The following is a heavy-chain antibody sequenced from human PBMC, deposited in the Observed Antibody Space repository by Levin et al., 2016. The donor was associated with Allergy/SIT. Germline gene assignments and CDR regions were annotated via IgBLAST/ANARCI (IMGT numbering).Heavy chain of an antibody. D-gene: IGHD3-16*02. J-gene: IGHJ4*02. V-gene: IGHV3-30-3*01. Sequence: WIRQPPGKGLEWVAVISYDGSNKYYADSVKGRFTISRDNSKNTLYLQMNSLRAEDTAVYYCARDYDSFGGVIAIDYWGQGTLVTVSS. CDR2: ISYDGSNK. CDR3: ARDYDSFGGVIAIDY.